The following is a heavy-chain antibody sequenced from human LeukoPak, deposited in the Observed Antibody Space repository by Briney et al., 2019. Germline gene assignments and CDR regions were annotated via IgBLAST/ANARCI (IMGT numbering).Heavy chain of an antibody. CDR2: ISSSSSYI. Sequence: GGSLRLSCAASGFTFSSYSMNWVRQAPGKGLELVSSISSSSSYIYYADSVKGRFTISRDNAKNSLYLQMNSLRAEDTAVYYCARGVLTGDPDYWGQGTLVTVSS. CDR1: GFTFSSYS. V-gene: IGHV3-21*01. CDR3: ARGVLTGDPDY. J-gene: IGHJ4*02. D-gene: IGHD7-27*01.